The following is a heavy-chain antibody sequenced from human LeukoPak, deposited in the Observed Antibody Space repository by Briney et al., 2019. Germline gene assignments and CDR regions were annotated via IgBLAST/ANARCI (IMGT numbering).Heavy chain of an antibody. Sequence: PGGSLRLSCAASGFTFSSHSMNWVRQAPGKGLEWVSTISGSGGSTYYADSVKGRFTISRDNSKNTLYLQMNSLRAEDTAVYYCAKDLSGLLWFGGFDYWGQGTLVTVSS. CDR1: GFTFSSHS. CDR3: AKDLSGLLWFGGFDY. J-gene: IGHJ4*02. CDR2: ISGSGGST. D-gene: IGHD3-10*01. V-gene: IGHV3-23*01.